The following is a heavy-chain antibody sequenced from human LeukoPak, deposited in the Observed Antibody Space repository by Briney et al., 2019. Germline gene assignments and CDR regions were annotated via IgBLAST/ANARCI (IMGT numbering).Heavy chain of an antibody. V-gene: IGHV4-30-2*01. CDR3: ARATYDFWSGYPYYFDY. D-gene: IGHD3-3*01. CDR1: GGSISSGGYS. CDR2: IYHSGST. Sequence: SETLSLTCAVYGGSISSGGYSWSWIRQPPGKGLEWIGHIYHSGSTYYNPSLKSRVTISVDRSKNQFSLKLSSVTAADTAVYYCARATYDFWSGYPYYFDYWGQGTLVTVSS. J-gene: IGHJ4*02.